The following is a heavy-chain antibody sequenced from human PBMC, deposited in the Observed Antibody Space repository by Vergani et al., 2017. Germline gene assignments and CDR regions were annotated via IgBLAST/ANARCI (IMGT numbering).Heavy chain of an antibody. CDR3: ASQPHRIAARAPYYYYMDV. CDR2: INHSGIT. V-gene: IGHV4-34*01. CDR1: GGSFSGYY. J-gene: IGHJ6*03. D-gene: IGHD6-6*01. Sequence: QVHLQQWGAGLLKPSETLSLTCAVSGGSFSGYYWSWIRQPPGKGLEWIGEINHSGITNYNPSLKSRVTISVDTSKNQFCLKLSSVTAAHTAVYYCASQPHRIAARAPYYYYMDVWGKGTTVTVSS.